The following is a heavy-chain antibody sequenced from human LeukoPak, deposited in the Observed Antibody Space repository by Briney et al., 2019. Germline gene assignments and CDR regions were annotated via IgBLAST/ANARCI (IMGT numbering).Heavy chain of an antibody. V-gene: IGHV1-2*02. CDR2: INPNSGGT. D-gene: IGHD1-1*01. Sequence: ASVKVSCKASGYTFTSYGISWVRQAPGQGLEWMGWINPNSGGTNYAQKFQGRVTMTSDTSISTAYLELTRLRSDDTAIYYCARANYPGALPLDYWGQGALVTVSS. J-gene: IGHJ4*02. CDR1: GYTFTSYG. CDR3: ARANYPGALPLDY.